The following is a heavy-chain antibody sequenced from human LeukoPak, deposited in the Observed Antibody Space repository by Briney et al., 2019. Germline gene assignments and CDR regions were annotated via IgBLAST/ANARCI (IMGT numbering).Heavy chain of an antibody. Sequence: SQTLSLTCAISGDSVSSNSAAWNWIGQSPSRGLEWLGRTYYRSKWYNDYAVSVKSRITINPDTSKSQFSLQLNSVTPEDTAVYYCARELWSRMSYYYGMDVWGKGTTVTVSS. J-gene: IGHJ6*04. CDR3: ARELWSRMSYYYGMDV. CDR2: TYYRSKWYN. V-gene: IGHV6-1*01. CDR1: GDSVSSNSAA. D-gene: IGHD5-18*01.